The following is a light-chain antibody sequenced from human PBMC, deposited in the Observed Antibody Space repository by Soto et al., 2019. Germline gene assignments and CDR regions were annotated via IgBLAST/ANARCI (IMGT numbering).Light chain of an antibody. J-gene: IGLJ1*01. Sequence: QSVLTQPASVSGSPGQSITISCTGTSSDVGGYNFVSWYQQHPDEAPKLMIYDVTNRPSGVSNRFSGSKSGNTASLTISGLQAEDEAEYYCSSYTSISTYVFGTGTKLTVL. CDR1: SSDVGGYNF. CDR3: SSYTSISTYV. CDR2: DVT. V-gene: IGLV2-14*01.